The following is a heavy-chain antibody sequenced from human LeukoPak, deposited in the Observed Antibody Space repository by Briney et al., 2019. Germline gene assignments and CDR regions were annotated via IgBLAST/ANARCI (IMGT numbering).Heavy chain of an antibody. Sequence: GESLKISCKGSGYSFTSYWIGWVRQMPGKGLEWMGIIYPGDSDTRYSPSFQGQVTISADKSISTAYLQWSSLKASDTAMYYCAIGYCNGGSCYSLDYWGQGTLVTVSS. CDR2: IYPGDSDT. V-gene: IGHV5-51*01. D-gene: IGHD2-15*01. J-gene: IGHJ4*02. CDR1: GYSFTSYW. CDR3: AIGYCNGGSCYSLDY.